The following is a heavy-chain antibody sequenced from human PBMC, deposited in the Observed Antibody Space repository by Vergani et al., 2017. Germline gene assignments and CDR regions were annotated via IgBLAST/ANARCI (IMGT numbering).Heavy chain of an antibody. Sequence: EVQLVQSGAEVKKPGESLKISCKGSGYSFTSYWIGWVRQMPGKGLEWLGIIYPVDSDTIYSPSFQGQVTISANKSISTAYLKWSSLKASDTAMYSCASEKERWFDPWGQGTLVTVSS. CDR1: GYSFTSYW. J-gene: IGHJ5*02. CDR2: IYPVDSDT. D-gene: IGHD6-25*01. CDR3: ASEKERWFDP. V-gene: IGHV5-51*01.